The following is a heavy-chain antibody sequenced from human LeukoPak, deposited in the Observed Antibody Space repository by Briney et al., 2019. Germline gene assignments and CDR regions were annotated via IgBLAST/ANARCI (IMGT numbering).Heavy chain of an antibody. CDR1: GGSISSHY. V-gene: IGHV3-66*01. Sequence: HPSETLPLTCTVSGGSISSHYWSWIRQPPGKGLEWVSVIYSGGSTYYADSVKGRFTISRDNSKNTLYLQMNSLRAEDTAVYYCARDSVAVAGTDYWGQGTLVTVSS. J-gene: IGHJ4*02. CDR3: ARDSVAVAGTDY. D-gene: IGHD6-13*01. CDR2: IYSGGST.